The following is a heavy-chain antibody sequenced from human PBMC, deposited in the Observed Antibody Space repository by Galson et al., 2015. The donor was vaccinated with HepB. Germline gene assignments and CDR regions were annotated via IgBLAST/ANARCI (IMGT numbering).Heavy chain of an antibody. CDR2: IIPIFGTA. V-gene: IGHV1-69*06. D-gene: IGHD3-22*01. CDR3: ARALHPMIVTPGSAAFDI. Sequence: SVKVSCKASGGTFSSYAISWVRQAPGQGLEWMGGIIPIFGTANYAQKFQGRVTITADKSTSTAYMELSSLRSEDTAVYYCARALHPMIVTPGSAAFDIWGQGTMVTFSS. J-gene: IGHJ3*02. CDR1: GGTFSSYA.